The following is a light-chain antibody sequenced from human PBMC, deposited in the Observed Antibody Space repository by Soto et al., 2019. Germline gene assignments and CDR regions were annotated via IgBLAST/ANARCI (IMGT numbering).Light chain of an antibody. CDR1: QSVSNK. CDR3: QQYGSSPLT. J-gene: IGKJ4*01. V-gene: IGKV3-20*01. Sequence: EIFMTQSPATLSGSPGERXXXXXXASQSVSNKLAWYQQKPGQAPRLLIYGASSRATGIPDRFSGSGSGTDFTLTISRLEPEDFAVYYCQQYGSSPLTFGGGTKVDIK. CDR2: GAS.